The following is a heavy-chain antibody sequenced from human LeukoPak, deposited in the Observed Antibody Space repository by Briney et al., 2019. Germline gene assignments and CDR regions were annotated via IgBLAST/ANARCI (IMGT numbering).Heavy chain of an antibody. V-gene: IGHV4-59*01. D-gene: IGHD4-17*01. Sequence: SETLSLTCTVSGGSINSYYWSWIRQPPGKGLEWIGYIYYSGSTNYNPSLKSRVTISVDTSKNQFSLKLSSVTAADTAVYYCARDRGPTVTTFFDYWGQGTLVTVSS. CDR3: ARDRGPTVTTFFDY. CDR2: IYYSGST. CDR1: GGSINSYY. J-gene: IGHJ4*02.